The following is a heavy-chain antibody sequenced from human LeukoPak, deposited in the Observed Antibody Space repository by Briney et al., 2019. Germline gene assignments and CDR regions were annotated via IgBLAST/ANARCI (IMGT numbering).Heavy chain of an antibody. D-gene: IGHD5-24*01. CDR3: ATRDGYNRPFDY. Sequence: GGSPRLSCAASGFTFSSYAMSWVRQAPGKGLEWVSAISGSGGSTYYADSVKGRFTISRDNSKNTLYLQMNSLRAEDTAVYYCATRDGYNRPFDYWGQGTLVTVSS. CDR2: ISGSGGST. CDR1: GFTFSSYA. J-gene: IGHJ4*02. V-gene: IGHV3-23*01.